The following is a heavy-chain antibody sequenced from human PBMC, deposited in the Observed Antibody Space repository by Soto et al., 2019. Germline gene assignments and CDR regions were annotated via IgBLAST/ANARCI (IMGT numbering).Heavy chain of an antibody. CDR1: NASISSRKW. D-gene: IGHD3-10*01. J-gene: IGHJ3*02. CDR2: IYHSGSI. V-gene: IGHV4-4*02. CDR3: ASKFGELLADAFDI. Sequence: SETLSLTCTVSNASISSRKWWTWVRQTPGKGMEWIGEIYHSGSINHNTTLKRRDTMSVDKSKNQFSLKMTFVTAADTGVYYCASKFGELLADAFDIWGQGTVVT.